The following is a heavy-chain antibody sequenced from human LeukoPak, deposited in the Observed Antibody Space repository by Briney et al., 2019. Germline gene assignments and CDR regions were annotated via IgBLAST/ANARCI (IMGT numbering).Heavy chain of an antibody. CDR1: GFTVSRNY. Sequence: GGSLRLPCAASGFTVSRNYMSWVRQAPGKGLEWVSVIYSGGSTYYADSVKGRFTISRDNSKNTLYLQMNSLRAEDTAVYYCASPLRDDAFDIWGQGTVVTVSS. CDR3: ASPLRDDAFDI. CDR2: IYSGGST. J-gene: IGHJ3*02. V-gene: IGHV3-53*01.